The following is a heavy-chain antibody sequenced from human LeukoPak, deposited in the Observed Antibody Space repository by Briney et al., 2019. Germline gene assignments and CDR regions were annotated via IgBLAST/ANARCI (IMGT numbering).Heavy chain of an antibody. J-gene: IGHJ4*02. D-gene: IGHD3-22*01. V-gene: IGHV3-30*02. CDR2: IRHDGSNK. Sequence: PGGSLRLSCAASGFTFSSYGMHWVRQAPGKGLEGVAFIRHDGSNKYYADSVKGRFTISRDNSKNTLYLQMNSLSAEDTAVYYCAKAGGPYYYDSSGYPAFDYWGQGTLVTVSS. CDR1: GFTFSSYG. CDR3: AKAGGPYYYDSSGYPAFDY.